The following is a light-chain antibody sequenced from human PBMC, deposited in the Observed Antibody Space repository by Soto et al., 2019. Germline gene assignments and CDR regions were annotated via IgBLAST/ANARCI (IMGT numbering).Light chain of an antibody. V-gene: IGKV3-11*01. CDR2: DTS. CDR1: QSVSGY. J-gene: IGKJ1*01. Sequence: EIVLTQSPATLSLSPGERATLSCRASQSVSGYLAWFQQKPGQAPSLLIYDTSNRATGIPARFSGSGSETDFTLTISSLEPEDFAVYYCQQRSNWPRTFGQGTKVEIK. CDR3: QQRSNWPRT.